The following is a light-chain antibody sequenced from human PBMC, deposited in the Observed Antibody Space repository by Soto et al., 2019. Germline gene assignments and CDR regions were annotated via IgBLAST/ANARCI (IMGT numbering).Light chain of an antibody. J-gene: IGKJ1*01. CDR1: QAINND. CDR3: QQYNSFPWP. V-gene: IGKV1-8*01. Sequence: AIRMTQSPSSLSASTGDRVTITCRASQAINNDLAWYQQRPGEPPNLLIYGASTLQSGVPSRFSGTGSGTDFTFTINCQQSEEVATYYCQQYNSFPWPFGQGTKVEIK. CDR2: GAS.